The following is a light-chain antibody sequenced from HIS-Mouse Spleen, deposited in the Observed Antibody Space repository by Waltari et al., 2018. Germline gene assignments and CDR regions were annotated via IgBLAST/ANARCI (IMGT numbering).Light chain of an antibody. V-gene: IGLV3-19*01. CDR3: NSRDSSGNHVV. CDR1: SLRSYY. J-gene: IGLJ2*01. Sequence: ELTQDPAVSVALGQTVRITCQGDSLRSYYASWYQQKPGQAPVLVIYGKNNRPAGIPDRFSGSSSGNTASLTITGAQAEDEADYYCNSRDSSGNHVVFGGGTKLTVL. CDR2: GKN.